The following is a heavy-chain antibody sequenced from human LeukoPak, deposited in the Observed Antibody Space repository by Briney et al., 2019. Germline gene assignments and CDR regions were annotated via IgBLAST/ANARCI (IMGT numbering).Heavy chain of an antibody. CDR3: ARDNYNRGIVVADSYYYYYMDV. Sequence: PGGSLRLSCAASGFTFSDHYMDWVRQAPGKGLEWVGRTRNKANSYTTEYAASVKGRFTISRDDSKNSLYLQMNSLKTEDTAVYYCARDNYNRGIVVADSYYYYYMDVWGKGTTVTVSS. CDR2: TRNKANSYTT. J-gene: IGHJ6*03. CDR1: GFTFSDHY. D-gene: IGHD3-22*01. V-gene: IGHV3-72*01.